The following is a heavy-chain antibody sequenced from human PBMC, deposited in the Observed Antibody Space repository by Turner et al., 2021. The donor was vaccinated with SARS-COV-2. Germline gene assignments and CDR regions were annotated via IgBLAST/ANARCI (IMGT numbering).Heavy chain of an antibody. CDR1: GFTFSSYG. CDR3: AREHPPSSWQTYYFDF. Sequence: QVQLVASGGGVVQPGRSLRLSCAASGFTFSSYGMHWVRQAPGKGLEWVAIIWYDGSNKYYADSVKGRFTISRDNSKNTLYLQMNSLRAEDTAVYYCAREHPPSSWQTYYFDFWGQGTLVTVSS. J-gene: IGHJ4*02. D-gene: IGHD6-13*01. CDR2: IWYDGSNK. V-gene: IGHV3-33*01.